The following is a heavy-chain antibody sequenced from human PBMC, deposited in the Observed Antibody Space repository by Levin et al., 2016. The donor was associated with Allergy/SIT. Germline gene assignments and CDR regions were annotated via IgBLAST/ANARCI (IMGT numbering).Heavy chain of an antibody. CDR3: ARAYYYGSGTTDYYGMDV. D-gene: IGHD3-10*01. CDR2: IIPIFGTA. Sequence: WVRQAPGQGLEWMGGIIPIFGTANYAQKFQGRVTITADEFTSTAYMELSSLRSEDTAVYYCARAYYYGSGTTDYYGMDVWGQGTTVTVSS. V-gene: IGHV1-69*01. J-gene: IGHJ6*02.